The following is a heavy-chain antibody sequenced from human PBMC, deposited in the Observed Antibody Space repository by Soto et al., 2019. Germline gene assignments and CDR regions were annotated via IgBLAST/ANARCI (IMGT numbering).Heavy chain of an antibody. CDR2: ILPVFDTL. CDR3: ATAGFRGTSIQPFEF. Sequence: QVQLVQSATEVKKPGSSVKVSCQASGGTFNSYGISWVRRAPGQGLEWMGAILPVFDTLSSGQRFRGRVSTTADEVTTTAYMALSGLRSEDTAISYCATAGFRGTSIQPFEFWGQGTLVTVSP. J-gene: IGHJ4*02. V-gene: IGHV1-69*01. CDR1: GGTFNSYG. D-gene: IGHD3-10*01.